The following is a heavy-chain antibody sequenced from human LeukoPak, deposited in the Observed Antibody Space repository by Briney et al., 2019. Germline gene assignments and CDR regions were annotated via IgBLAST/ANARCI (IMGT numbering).Heavy chain of an antibody. CDR3: AGIAVAATGDYYYYYGMDV. Sequence: SETLSLTCSVSGSSISNYYWSWIRQSPGKGLEWIGYIYSTGSTDYNPPLKSRVTISVDTSKNQFSLKLSSVTAADTAVYYCAGIAVAATGDYYYYYGMDVWGQGTTVTVSS. J-gene: IGHJ6*02. D-gene: IGHD6-19*01. V-gene: IGHV4-59*13. CDR2: IYSTGST. CDR1: GSSISNYY.